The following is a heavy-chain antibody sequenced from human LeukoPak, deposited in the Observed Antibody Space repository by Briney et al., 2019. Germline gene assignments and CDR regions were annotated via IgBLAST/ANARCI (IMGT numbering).Heavy chain of an antibody. CDR3: AKDGSYYFDY. CDR1: GFTFSTYN. V-gene: IGHV3-23*01. Sequence: GGSLRLSCAASGFTFSTYNMNWVRQAPGKGLEWVSAIGGTDGSTYYAAFVKGGSTVSRDNSKNTQYLQMNSLKAEDTAIYNCAKDGSYYFDYWGQGTLVTVSS. CDR2: IGGTDGST. J-gene: IGHJ4*02.